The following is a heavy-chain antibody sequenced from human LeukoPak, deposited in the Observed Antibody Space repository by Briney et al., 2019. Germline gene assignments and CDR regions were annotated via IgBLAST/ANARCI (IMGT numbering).Heavy chain of an antibody. Sequence: ASVKVSCKTSGYTFTGYYMLWVRQAPGQGLEWMGRIVPNSGDTNYAQKFQGRVTLTRDTYISTAYMELSRLRSDDTAIYYCARGGVVTSVGHTFYYGMDVWGQGTTVTVSS. CDR2: IVPNSGDT. CDR3: ARGGVVTSVGHTFYYGMDV. J-gene: IGHJ6*02. CDR1: GYTFTGYY. V-gene: IGHV1-2*06. D-gene: IGHD3-22*01.